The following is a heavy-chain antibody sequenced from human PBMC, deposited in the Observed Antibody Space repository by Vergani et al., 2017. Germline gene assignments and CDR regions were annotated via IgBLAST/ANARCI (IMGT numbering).Heavy chain of an antibody. J-gene: IGHJ4*02. Sequence: VQLVESGGVVVQPGGSLRLSCAASGFTFDDYAMHWVRQAPGKGLEWVSLISWDGGSTYYADSVKGRFTISRDNSKNSLYLQMNSLRAEDTALYYCAKEREHCSGGSCYSFDYWGQGTLVTVSS. D-gene: IGHD2-15*01. V-gene: IGHV3-43D*03. CDR1: GFTFDDYA. CDR3: AKEREHCSGGSCYSFDY. CDR2: ISWDGGST.